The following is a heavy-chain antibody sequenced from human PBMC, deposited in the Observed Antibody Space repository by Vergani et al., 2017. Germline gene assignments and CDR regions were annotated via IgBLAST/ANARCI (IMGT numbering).Heavy chain of an antibody. Sequence: QVQLVQSGAEVKKPGSSVKVSCKASGGTFSSYAISWVRQAPGQGLEWMGGIIPISGTANYAQKFQGRVTIAADESTSTTYMELSSLRSEDTAVYYCAKDSVRYCSSASCGNWFDPWGQGTLVTVSS. CDR3: AKDSVRYCSSASCGNWFDP. V-gene: IGHV1-69*13. D-gene: IGHD2-2*01. CDR2: IIPISGTA. J-gene: IGHJ5*01. CDR1: GGTFSSYA.